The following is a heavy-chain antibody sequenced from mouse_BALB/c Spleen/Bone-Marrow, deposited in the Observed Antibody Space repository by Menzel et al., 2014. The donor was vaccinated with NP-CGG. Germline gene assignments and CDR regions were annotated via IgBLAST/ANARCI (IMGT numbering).Heavy chain of an antibody. Sequence: DLVKPGASVKLSCKASGYTFTSYWINWIKQRPGQGLEWIGRIAPGSGSTYYDGMFKGKATLTVDTSSSTAYIQLSSLSSEDSAVYFCARSYYGRDMDYWGQGTSVTDPS. CDR1: GYTFTSYW. V-gene: IGHV1S41*01. J-gene: IGHJ4*01. D-gene: IGHD1-1*01. CDR3: ARSYYGRDMDY. CDR2: IAPGSGST.